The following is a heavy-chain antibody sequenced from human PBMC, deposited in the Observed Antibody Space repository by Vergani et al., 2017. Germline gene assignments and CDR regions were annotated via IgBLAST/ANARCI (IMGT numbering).Heavy chain of an antibody. V-gene: IGHV3-23*01. CDR2: ISSDGGST. CDR3: AKAEGIAAAGSSEYYYYYYMDV. Sequence: EVQLLESGGGLVQPGGSLRLSCAASGFTFSTYAMTWVRQAPGKGLEWVSTISSDGGSTYYADSVKGRFTISRDNSKNTLYLQMNSLRAEDTAVYYCAKAEGIAAAGSSEYYYYYYMDVWGKGTTVTVSS. J-gene: IGHJ6*03. CDR1: GFTFSTYA. D-gene: IGHD6-13*01.